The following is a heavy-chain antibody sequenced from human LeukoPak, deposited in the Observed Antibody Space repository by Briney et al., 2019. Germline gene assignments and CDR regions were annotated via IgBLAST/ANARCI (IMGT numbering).Heavy chain of an antibody. V-gene: IGHV3-53*01. Sequence: PGGSLRLSCAASGFTFSSFWMTWVRQAPGKRLEWVSVIYSGGSTYYADSVKGRFTISRDNSKNTLYLQMNSLRAEDTAVYYCARLETQAFDYWGQGTLVTVSS. J-gene: IGHJ4*02. CDR3: ARLETQAFDY. CDR2: IYSGGST. CDR1: GFTFSSFW. D-gene: IGHD3-3*01.